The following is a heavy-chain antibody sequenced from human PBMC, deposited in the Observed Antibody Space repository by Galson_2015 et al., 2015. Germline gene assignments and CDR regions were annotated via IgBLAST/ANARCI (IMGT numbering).Heavy chain of an antibody. CDR3: ARAPLVRGMGSRMARPFDY. CDR2: ISYDGSNK. V-gene: IGHV3-30*03. D-gene: IGHD1-26*01. J-gene: IGHJ4*02. CDR1: GFTSSSYG. Sequence: SLRLSCAASGFTSSSYGMHWVRQAPGKGLEWVAVISYDGSNKYYADSVKGRFTISRDNSKNTLYLQMNSLRAEDTAVYYCARAPLVRGMGSRMARPFDYWGQGTLVTVSS.